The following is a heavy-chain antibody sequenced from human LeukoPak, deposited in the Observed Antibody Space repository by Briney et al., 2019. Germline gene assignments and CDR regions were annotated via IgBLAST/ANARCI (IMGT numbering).Heavy chain of an antibody. V-gene: IGHV3-66*01. J-gene: IGHJ4*02. CDR1: GFTVSNNY. CDR2: IYSGGGT. Sequence: GGSLRLSCAVSGFTVSNNYMSWVRQAPGKGLEWVSVIYSGGGTHCADSVKGRFIISRDNSKNTVYLQMNSLRAVDTAVYYCARLNVITGTYYWGQGTLVTVSS. D-gene: IGHD1-7*01. CDR3: ARLNVITGTYY.